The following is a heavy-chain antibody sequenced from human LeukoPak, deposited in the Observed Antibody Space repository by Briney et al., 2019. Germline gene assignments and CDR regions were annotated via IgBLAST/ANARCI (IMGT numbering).Heavy chain of an antibody. V-gene: IGHV1-46*01. CDR3: SSTSGRFDY. Sequence: ASVKVACKPSGYTFTSYYMHWVRQAPGQGLEWMGIINPSGGSTSHAQKFQGRVTMTRDTSTSTVYMELSSLRPEDTAVYYCSSTSGRFDYWGQGTLVTVSS. CDR1: GYTFTSYY. J-gene: IGHJ4*02. CDR2: INPSGGST. D-gene: IGHD2-2*01.